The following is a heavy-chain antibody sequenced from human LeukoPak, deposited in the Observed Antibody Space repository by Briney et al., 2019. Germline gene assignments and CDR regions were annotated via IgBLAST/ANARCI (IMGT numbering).Heavy chain of an antibody. CDR1: GYTSTSYY. CDR2: INPSGGST. D-gene: IGHD1-26*01. CDR3: ARPPGSGYSGSYYRN. V-gene: IGHV1-46*01. J-gene: IGHJ4*02. Sequence: ASVKVSCKASGYTSTSYYMHWVRQAPGQGLEWMGIINPSGGSTSYAQKFQGRVTMTRDTSTSTVYMELSSLRSEDTAVYYCARPPGSGYSGSYYRNWGQGTLVTVSS.